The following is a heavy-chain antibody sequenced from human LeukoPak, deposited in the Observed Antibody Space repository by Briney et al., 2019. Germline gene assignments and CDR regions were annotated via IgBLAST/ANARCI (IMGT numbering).Heavy chain of an antibody. Sequence: SETLSLTCTVSGGSISSSSYYWGWIRQPPGKGLEWIGSIYYSGSTYYNPSLKSRVTISVDTSKNQFSLKLSSVTTADTAVYYCARLGWELLQGYHYWGQGTLVTVSS. D-gene: IGHD1-26*01. J-gene: IGHJ4*02. CDR2: IYYSGST. CDR3: ARLGWELLQGYHY. V-gene: IGHV4-39*01. CDR1: GGSISSSSYY.